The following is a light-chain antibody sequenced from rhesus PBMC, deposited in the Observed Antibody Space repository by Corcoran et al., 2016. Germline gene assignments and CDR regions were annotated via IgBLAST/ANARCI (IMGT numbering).Light chain of an antibody. CDR2: FAS. CDR1: QSVGSS. J-gene: IGKJ2*01. Sequence: ETVMMQSPATLSLSPGERATLSCRASQSVGSSLAWYQQKPGQAPSLLIYFASSRATGIPERFSGTGSGTEFTLTISSLEPEDVGVYYCQKFNDWPYSFGQGTKVDIK. V-gene: IGKV3S9*01. CDR3: QKFNDWPYS.